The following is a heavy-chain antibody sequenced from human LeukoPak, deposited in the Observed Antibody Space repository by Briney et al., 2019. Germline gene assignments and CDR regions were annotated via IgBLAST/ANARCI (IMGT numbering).Heavy chain of an antibody. V-gene: IGHV3-7*01. Sequence: PGGSLRLSCAASGFTFSSYWMSWVRQAPGKGLEWVANIRQDGSEKYYVDSVKGRFTISRDNAKNSLYLQMNSLRAEDTAVYYCARDHYDYVWGSYHQLGNDYWGQGTLVTVSS. J-gene: IGHJ4*02. CDR2: IRQDGSEK. D-gene: IGHD3-16*02. CDR3: ARDHYDYVWGSYHQLGNDY. CDR1: GFTFSSYW.